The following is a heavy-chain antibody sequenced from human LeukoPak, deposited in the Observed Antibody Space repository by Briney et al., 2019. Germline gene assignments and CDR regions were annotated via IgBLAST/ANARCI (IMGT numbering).Heavy chain of an antibody. V-gene: IGHV4-4*07. J-gene: IGHJ4*02. CDR1: GGSISSYY. Sequence: SETLSLTCTVSGGSISSYYWSWIRQPAGKGLEWIGRIYTSGSTNYNPSLKSRVTMSVDTSKIQFSLKLSSVTAADTAVYYCARAGDSSGYEYYFDYWGQGTLVTVSS. D-gene: IGHD3-22*01. CDR2: IYTSGST. CDR3: ARAGDSSGYEYYFDY.